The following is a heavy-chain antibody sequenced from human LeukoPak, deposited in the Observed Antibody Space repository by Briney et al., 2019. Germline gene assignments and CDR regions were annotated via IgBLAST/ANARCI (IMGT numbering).Heavy chain of an antibody. CDR2: INRDGSST. V-gene: IGHV3-74*01. Sequence: PGGSLRLSCAASGFTFSSYWMHWVRQAPGKGLVWVSRINRDGSSTSYADSVKGRFTISRDNAKNTLYLQMNSLRAEDTAVYYCARDGGWGSGSYYPRNLFDYWGQGTLVTVSS. D-gene: IGHD3-10*01. CDR1: GFTFSSYW. CDR3: ARDGGWGSGSYYPRNLFDY. J-gene: IGHJ4*02.